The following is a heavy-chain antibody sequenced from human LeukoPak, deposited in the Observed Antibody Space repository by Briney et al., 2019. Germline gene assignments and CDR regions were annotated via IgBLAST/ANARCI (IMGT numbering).Heavy chain of an antibody. V-gene: IGHV3-30*02. CDR3: AKGGYYYDSSGYYSFDY. D-gene: IGHD3-22*01. Sequence: GSLRLSCAASGFTFSSYGMRWVRQAPGKGRGWVAFIRYDGSNKYYADSVNGRFTISRHNSKNTLYLQMNSLRAEDTAVYYCAKGGYYYDSSGYYSFDYWGQGPLVTVSS. J-gene: IGHJ4*02. CDR2: IRYDGSNK. CDR1: GFTFSSYG.